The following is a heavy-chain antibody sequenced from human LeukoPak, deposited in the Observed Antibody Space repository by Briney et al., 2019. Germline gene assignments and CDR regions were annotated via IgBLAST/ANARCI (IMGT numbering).Heavy chain of an antibody. Sequence: GGSLRLSCAASGFTFSSYGMNWVRQAPGKGLEWVSYISSSGSTIYYADSVKGRFTISRDNVKNSLYLQMNSLRAEDTAVYYCARVAGDTAIGVDYWGQGTLVTVSS. V-gene: IGHV3-48*03. D-gene: IGHD5-18*01. CDR3: ARVAGDTAIGVDY. CDR1: GFTFSSYG. CDR2: ISSSGSTI. J-gene: IGHJ4*02.